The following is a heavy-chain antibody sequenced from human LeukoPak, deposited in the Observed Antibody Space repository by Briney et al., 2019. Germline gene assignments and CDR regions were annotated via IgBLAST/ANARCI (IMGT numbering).Heavy chain of an antibody. CDR1: GYPFINYD. CDR2: VHPNSGNT. Sequence: ASVMVSCKASGYPFINYDIKWVRQATGQGPEWMGWVHPNSGNTAYAQKFQGRVTMTRDTSISTAYMELSGLRFDDTAVYFCARGPRNDPWGQGTLVTVSS. D-gene: IGHD1-14*01. V-gene: IGHV1-8*01. CDR3: ARGPRNDP. J-gene: IGHJ5*02.